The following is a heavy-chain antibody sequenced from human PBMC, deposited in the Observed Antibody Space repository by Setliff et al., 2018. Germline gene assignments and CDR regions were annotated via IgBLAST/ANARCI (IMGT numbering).Heavy chain of an antibody. V-gene: IGHV4-59*01. J-gene: IGHJ4*02. CDR3: AKGXTYRYFDF. CDR2: VYHSGTA. CDR1: GGPFSGAS. Sequence: SETLSLTCTVSGGPFSGASIWSWIRQPPGKGLEFIGYVYHSGTAKYDPSLESRAIMSVDASKNEISLKLKSVTAADTAVYYCAKGXTYRYFDFWGQGALVTVSS.